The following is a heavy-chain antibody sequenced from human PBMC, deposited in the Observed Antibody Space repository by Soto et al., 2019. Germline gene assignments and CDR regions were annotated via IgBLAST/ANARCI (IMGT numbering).Heavy chain of an antibody. D-gene: IGHD2-2*01. CDR1: GGSISSGGYY. CDR3: ARGWRVVPAANSGAWFDP. CDR2: IYYSGST. V-gene: IGHV4-31*03. Sequence: SETLSLTCTVSGGSISSGGYYWSWIRQHPGKGLEWIGYIYYSGSTYYNPSLKSRVTISVDTSKNQFSLKLSSVTAADTAVYYCARGWRVVPAANSGAWFDPWGQGTLVTVSS. J-gene: IGHJ5*02.